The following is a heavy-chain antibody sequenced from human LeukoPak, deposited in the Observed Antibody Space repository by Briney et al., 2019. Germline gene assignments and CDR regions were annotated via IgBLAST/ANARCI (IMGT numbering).Heavy chain of an antibody. CDR1: GFTFSSYA. J-gene: IGHJ4*02. CDR2: ISGSGGST. Sequence: GGSLRLSCAASGFTFSSYAMSWVRQAPGEGLEWVSAISGSGGSTYYADSVKGRFTISRDNSKNTLYLQMNSLRAEDTAVYYCASHHYYDSSGLDDYSDYWGQGTLVTVSS. CDR3: ASHHYYDSSGLDDYSDY. D-gene: IGHD3-22*01. V-gene: IGHV3-23*01.